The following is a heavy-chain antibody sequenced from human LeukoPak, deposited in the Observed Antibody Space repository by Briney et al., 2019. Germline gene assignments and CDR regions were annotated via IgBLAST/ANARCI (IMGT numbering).Heavy chain of an antibody. CDR2: ISAYNGNT. D-gene: IGHD6-13*01. CDR1: GYTFTSYG. J-gene: IGHJ4*02. V-gene: IGHV1-18*01. CDR3: ARVSAAGTGWDSDY. Sequence: ASVKVSCKASGYTFTSYGISWVRQAPGQGLEWMGWISAYNGNTNYAQKLQGRVTMTTYTSTSTAYMELVSVRSDDTAVYYCARVSAAGTGWDSDYWGQGTLVTVSS.